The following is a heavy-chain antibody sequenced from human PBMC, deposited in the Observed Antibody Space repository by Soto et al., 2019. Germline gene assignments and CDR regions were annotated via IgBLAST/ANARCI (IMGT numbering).Heavy chain of an antibody. D-gene: IGHD2-8*02. Sequence: QVQLQQWGAGLLKPSETLSLTCAVYGGSFSGYYWTWIRQPPGTGLEWVGEINHSGSTNYNPSLKGPVTTSVDTSKNQFSLKLTSVTAADTAVYYCARAEITGLFDYWGQGTLVTVSS. V-gene: IGHV4-34*01. CDR3: ARAEITGLFDY. CDR2: INHSGST. J-gene: IGHJ4*02. CDR1: GGSFSGYY.